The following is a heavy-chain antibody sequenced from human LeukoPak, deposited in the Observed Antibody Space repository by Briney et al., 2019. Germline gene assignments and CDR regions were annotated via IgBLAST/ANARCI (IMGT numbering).Heavy chain of an antibody. CDR3: ARGRLQYTRTYYYDSSDH. CDR2: IYYSGST. Sequence: SQTLSLTCTVSGGSISSGGYYWSWIRQHPGKGLEWIGYIYYSGSTYYNPSLKSRVTISVDTSKNQFSLKLSSVTAADTAVYYCARGRLQYTRTYYYDSSDHWGQGTLVTVSS. J-gene: IGHJ4*02. CDR1: GGSISSGGYY. V-gene: IGHV4-31*03. D-gene: IGHD3-22*01.